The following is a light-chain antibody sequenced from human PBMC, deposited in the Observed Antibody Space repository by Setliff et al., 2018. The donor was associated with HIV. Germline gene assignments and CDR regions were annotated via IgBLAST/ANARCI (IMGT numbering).Light chain of an antibody. CDR2: EVS. CDR1: SSDVGSYNL. V-gene: IGLV2-23*02. J-gene: IGLJ1*01. Sequence: QSALTQPASVSGSPGQSITISCTGTSSDVGSYNLVSWYQQHPGKAPKLMIYEVSNRPSGVSNRFSGSKSGNTASLTISGLQAEDEADYYCCSYTGDNVLYVFGTGT. CDR3: CSYTGDNVLYV.